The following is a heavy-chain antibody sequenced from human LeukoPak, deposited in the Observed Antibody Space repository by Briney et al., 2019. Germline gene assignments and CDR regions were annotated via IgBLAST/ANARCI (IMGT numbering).Heavy chain of an antibody. CDR3: AKDLRGSYYSGWFDP. CDR1: GFIFSTYG. J-gene: IGHJ5*02. V-gene: IGHV3-23*01. D-gene: IGHD1-26*01. Sequence: GGSLRLSCADSGFIFSTYGMSWVRQAPGKGLEWVSAISGSGGSTYYADSVKGRFTISRDNSKNTLYLQMNSLRAEDTAVYYCAKDLRGSYYSGWFDPWGQGTLVTVSS. CDR2: ISGSGGST.